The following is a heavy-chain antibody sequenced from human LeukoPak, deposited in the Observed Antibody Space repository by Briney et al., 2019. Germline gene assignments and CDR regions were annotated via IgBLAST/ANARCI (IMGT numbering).Heavy chain of an antibody. D-gene: IGHD2-2*01. V-gene: IGHV4-30-4*01. CDR2: IYYSGST. CDR1: GGSISSGDYY. CDR3: ARDVEDCSSTSCYHYYYGMDV. J-gene: IGHJ6*04. Sequence: SETLSLTCTVSGGSISSGDYYWSWIRQPPGKGLEWIGYIYYSGSTYYNPSLKSRVTISVDTSKNRFSLKLSSVTAADTAVYYCARDVEDCSSTSCYHYYYGMDVWGKGTTVTVSS.